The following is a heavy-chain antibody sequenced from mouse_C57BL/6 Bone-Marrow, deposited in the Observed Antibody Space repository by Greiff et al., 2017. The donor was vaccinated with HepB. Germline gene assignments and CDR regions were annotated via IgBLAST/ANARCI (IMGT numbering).Heavy chain of an antibody. D-gene: IGHD1-1*01. Sequence: EVQLVESGAELVRPGASVKLSCTASGFNIKDDYMHWVKQRPEQGLEWIGWIDPENGDTEYASKFQGKATITADTSSNTAYLQLSSLTSEDTAVYYCTVLRFDYWGQGTTLTVSS. CDR2: IDPENGDT. CDR3: TVLRFDY. J-gene: IGHJ2*01. V-gene: IGHV14-4*01. CDR1: GFNIKDDY.